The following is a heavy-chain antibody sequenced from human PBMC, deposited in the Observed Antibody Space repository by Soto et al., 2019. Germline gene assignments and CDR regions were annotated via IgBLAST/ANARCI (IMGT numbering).Heavy chain of an antibody. CDR3: ARDRDIVGASPLAY. V-gene: IGHV3-74*01. J-gene: IGHJ4*02. D-gene: IGHD1-26*01. CDR2: ITTDGGST. CDR1: GFTFRGYW. Sequence: EVQLVESGGGLVQPGGSLRLSCAASGFTFRGYWMNWVRQAPGKGLVWVSHITTDGGSTNYADSVKGRFTIYRDNAKSTLYLYMSSLRVDATAVYYCARDRDIVGASPLAYWGQGTLVTVAS.